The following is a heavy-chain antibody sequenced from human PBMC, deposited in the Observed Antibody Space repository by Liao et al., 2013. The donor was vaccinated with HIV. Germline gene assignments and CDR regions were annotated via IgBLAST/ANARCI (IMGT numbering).Heavy chain of an antibody. V-gene: IGHV4-39*07. D-gene: IGHD3/OR15-3a*01. CDR2: IYHSGST. CDR1: GDSLTGSSSY. J-gene: IGHJ6*03. Sequence: QLQLQESGPGLVKPSETLSLTCTVSGDSLTGSSSYWGWIRQAPGQGLEWIGNIYHSGSTYYNPSLKSRVTISVDSHKKQFSLRLTSVSAADSAVYYCARETGAYFDSWTGRPSYFDYMDVWGRGTTVTVSS. CDR3: ARETGAYFDSWTGRPSYFDYMDV.